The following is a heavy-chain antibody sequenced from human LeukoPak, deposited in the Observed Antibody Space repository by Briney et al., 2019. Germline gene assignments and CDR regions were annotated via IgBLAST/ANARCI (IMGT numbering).Heavy chain of an antibody. Sequence: SETLSLTCTVSGGSISSGDYYWSWIRQPPGKGLEWIGYIYYSGSTYYNPSLKSRVTISVDTSKNQFSLKLSSVTAADTAVYYCARMGADRADPFDYWGQGTLVTVSS. CDR2: IYYSGST. D-gene: IGHD1-26*01. V-gene: IGHV4-30-4*01. J-gene: IGHJ4*02. CDR1: GGSISSGDYY. CDR3: ARMGADRADPFDY.